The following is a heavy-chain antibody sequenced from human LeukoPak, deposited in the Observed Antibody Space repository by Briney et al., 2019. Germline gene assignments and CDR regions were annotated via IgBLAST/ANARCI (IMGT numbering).Heavy chain of an antibody. CDR2: INPNSGGT. CDR1: GYTFTGYY. Sequence: ASVKVSCKASGYTFTGYYMHWVRQAPGQGLEWMGWINPNSGGTNYAQKFQGRVTMTRDTSISTAYMELSSLRSEDTAVYYCARDLIWDVVADAFDIWGQGTMVTVSS. J-gene: IGHJ3*02. D-gene: IGHD2-21*01. V-gene: IGHV1-2*02. CDR3: ARDLIWDVVADAFDI.